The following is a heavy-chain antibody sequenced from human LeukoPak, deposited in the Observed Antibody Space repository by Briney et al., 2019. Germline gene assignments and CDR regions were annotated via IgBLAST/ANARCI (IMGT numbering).Heavy chain of an antibody. D-gene: IGHD4-11*01. V-gene: IGHV3-48*03. CDR2: ISSSGSTI. CDR3: ARSADYLHDAFDI. Sequence: GGSLRLSCAASGFTFSSYEMNWVRQAPGKGLEWVSYISSSGSTIYYADSEKGRFTISRDNAKNSLYLQMNSLRAEDTAVYYCARSADYLHDAFDIWGQGTVVTVSS. CDR1: GFTFSSYE. J-gene: IGHJ3*02.